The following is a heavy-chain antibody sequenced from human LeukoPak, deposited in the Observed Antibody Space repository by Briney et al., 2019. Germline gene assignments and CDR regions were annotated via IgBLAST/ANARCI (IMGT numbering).Heavy chain of an antibody. CDR3: ANSLSSSWAFDY. Sequence: GGSLRLSCAASGFTFSDYYMNWIRQAPGKGLEWVSDISSSGSTIHSADSVKGRFTISRDNAKNSLYLQMNSLRAEDTAVYYCANSLSSSWAFDYWGQGTLVTVSS. V-gene: IGHV3-11*04. CDR2: ISSSGSTI. CDR1: GFTFSDYY. J-gene: IGHJ4*02. D-gene: IGHD6-13*01.